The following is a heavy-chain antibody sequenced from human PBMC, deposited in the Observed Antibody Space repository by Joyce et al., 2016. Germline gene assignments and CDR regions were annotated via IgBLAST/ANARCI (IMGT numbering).Heavy chain of an antibody. D-gene: IGHD2-8*01. V-gene: IGHV3-21*01. CDR1: GFTFSSYS. J-gene: IGHJ4*02. CDR3: ARSSYTNGIFDY. Sequence: ELQLVESGGGLVKPGGSLRLSCAASGFTFSSYSMSWVRQAPGKGLEWVSSLSSSSSYRKYTDSVKGRFTISRDNAKNSLYLQMNSLRVEDTAVYYCARSSYTNGIFDYWGQGTLVTVSS. CDR2: LSSSSSYR.